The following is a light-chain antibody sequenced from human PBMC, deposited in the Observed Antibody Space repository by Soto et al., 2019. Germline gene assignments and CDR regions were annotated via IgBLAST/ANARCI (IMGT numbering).Light chain of an antibody. Sequence: QLVLAQPPSASGSPGQSVTISCTGSGSDIGAYNFVSWYQQHPGKAPKLMIFGVTEWPSGVPDRFSGSKSGNTASLTVSGLQADDEAVYYCYSYAGRNIWVFGGGTKLTVL. CDR1: GSDIGAYNF. J-gene: IGLJ3*02. V-gene: IGLV2-8*01. CDR3: YSYAGRNIWV. CDR2: GVT.